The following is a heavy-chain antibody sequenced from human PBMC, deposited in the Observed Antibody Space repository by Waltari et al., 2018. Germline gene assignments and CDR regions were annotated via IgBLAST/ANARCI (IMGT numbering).Heavy chain of an antibody. CDR1: GGSISSGSYY. D-gene: IGHD2-15*01. CDR3: ARVRDRGYCSGGSCYADAFDI. J-gene: IGHJ3*02. V-gene: IGHV4-61*09. Sequence: QVQLQESGPGLVKPSQTLSLTCTVSGGSISSGSYYWSWIRQPAGKGPEWIGYIYTSGSTNYNPSLKSRVTISVDTSKNQFSLKLSSVTAADTAVYYCARVRDRGYCSGGSCYADAFDIWGQGTMVTVSS. CDR2: IYTSGST.